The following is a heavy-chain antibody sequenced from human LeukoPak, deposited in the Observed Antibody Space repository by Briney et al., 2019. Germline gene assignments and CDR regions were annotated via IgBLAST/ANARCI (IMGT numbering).Heavy chain of an antibody. CDR1: GRPISSSSYY. CDR2: MYYGGST. CDR3: ARHLGGFDY. Sequence: SETLSLTCTVPGRPISSSSYYSGWIRQPPGKGLEWIGSMYYGGSTYYNPYLKRRVTISVDTSKNQFSLKLSSVTAADTAMYYCARHLGGFDYWGQGTLVTVSS. V-gene: IGHV4-39*01. J-gene: IGHJ4*02.